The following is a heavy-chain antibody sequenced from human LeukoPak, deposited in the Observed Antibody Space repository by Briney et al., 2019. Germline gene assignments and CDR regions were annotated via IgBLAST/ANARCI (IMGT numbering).Heavy chain of an antibody. V-gene: IGHV4-59*01. CDR3: ARDRHSSGYSDV. CDR2: IYYSGST. D-gene: IGHD3-22*01. CDR1: GGSISSYY. Sequence: PPETLSLTCTVSGGSISSYYWSWIRQPPGKGPEWIGYIYYSGSTNYNPSLKSRVTISVDTSKNQFSLKLSSVTAADTAVYYCARDRHSSGYSDVWGKGTTVTVSS. J-gene: IGHJ6*04.